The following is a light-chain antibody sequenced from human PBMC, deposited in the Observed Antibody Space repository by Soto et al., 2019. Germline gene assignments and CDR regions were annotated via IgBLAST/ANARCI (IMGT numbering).Light chain of an antibody. CDR2: KVS. CDR1: LSLVYSDGNTY. J-gene: IGKJ2*01. CDR3: MQGSHWPYT. Sequence: DVVMTQSPLSLPVALGQPASISCRSSLSLVYSDGNTYLNWFQQRPGQSPRRLIYKVSNRDSGVPDRFGGSGSGTDFTLKITRVEAEDVGVYYCMQGSHWPYTFGQGTKLEIK. V-gene: IGKV2-30*01.